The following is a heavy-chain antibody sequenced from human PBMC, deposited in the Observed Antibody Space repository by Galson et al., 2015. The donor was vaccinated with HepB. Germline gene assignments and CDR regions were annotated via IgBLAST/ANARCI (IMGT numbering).Heavy chain of an antibody. D-gene: IGHD3-22*01. V-gene: IGHV3-21*01. CDR2: IRSSSSYI. Sequence: SLRLSCAASGFTFSNYNLNWVRQAPGKGLEWVASIRSSSSYIYYADSVKGRFTISRDNAKNSLYLQMTSLRAEDTAVYYCARDLYYDSSRYYSVYFDYWGQGTLVTVSS. CDR1: GFTFSNYN. J-gene: IGHJ4*02. CDR3: ARDLYYDSSRYYSVYFDY.